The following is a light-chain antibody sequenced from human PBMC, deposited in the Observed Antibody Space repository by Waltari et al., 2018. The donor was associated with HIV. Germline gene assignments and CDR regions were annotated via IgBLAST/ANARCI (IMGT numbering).Light chain of an antibody. V-gene: IGLV3-21*04. CDR2: DDS. CDR1: NIASYS. J-gene: IGLJ3*02. Sequence: SYVLTQPPSLSVAPGKTASFPCGGNNIASYSVHWYQQKPGQAPVLVIYDDSDRRAGIPGRFPGSNSGNTAALTISEVEAGEEADYYWQVWDGSVDQWVFGGGTKLTVL. CDR3: QVWDGSVDQWV.